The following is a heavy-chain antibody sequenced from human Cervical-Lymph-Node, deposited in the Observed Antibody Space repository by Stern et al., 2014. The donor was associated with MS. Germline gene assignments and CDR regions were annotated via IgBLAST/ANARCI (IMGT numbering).Heavy chain of an antibody. D-gene: IGHD5-24*01. J-gene: IGHJ4*02. V-gene: IGHV4-59*01. Sequence: QVQLQESGPGLVKPSETLSLTCTVSGGSISRYYWSWIRQPPGKGLEWIGYIYYSGSTNYNPSLKSRVTISVDTSKNQFSLKLSSVTAADTAVYYCARDRDGYKDWGQGTLVTVSS. CDR2: IYYSGST. CDR3: ARDRDGYKD. CDR1: GGSISRYY.